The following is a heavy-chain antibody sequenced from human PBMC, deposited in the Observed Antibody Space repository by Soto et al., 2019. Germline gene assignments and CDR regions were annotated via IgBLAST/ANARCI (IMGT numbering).Heavy chain of an antibody. Sequence: GASVKASCKASGYTFTGYYMHWVRQSPGQGLEWMGWINPNSGGTNYEQKFQGRVTMTRDTSISTAYMELSRLRSNDTAVYYCARDSHSYYYDSSGSYSDYWGQGTLVTVSS. D-gene: IGHD3-22*01. V-gene: IGHV1-2*02. J-gene: IGHJ4*02. CDR1: GYTFTGYY. CDR3: ARDSHSYYYDSSGSYSDY. CDR2: INPNSGGT.